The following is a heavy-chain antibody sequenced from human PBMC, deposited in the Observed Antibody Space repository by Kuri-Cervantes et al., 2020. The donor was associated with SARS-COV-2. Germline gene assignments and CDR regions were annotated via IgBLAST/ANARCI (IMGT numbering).Heavy chain of an antibody. D-gene: IGHD2-15*01. V-gene: IGHV3-64*02. Sequence: GESLKISCAASGFTFSNYAMHWVRQAPGKGLEYVSSISSSGGSTYYADSVKGRFAISRDNSKNTVYLQMGSLRAEDMATYYCAKDQHGIVVVVAAIDYWGQGTLVTVSS. J-gene: IGHJ4*02. CDR1: GFTFSNYA. CDR2: ISSSGGST. CDR3: AKDQHGIVVVVAAIDY.